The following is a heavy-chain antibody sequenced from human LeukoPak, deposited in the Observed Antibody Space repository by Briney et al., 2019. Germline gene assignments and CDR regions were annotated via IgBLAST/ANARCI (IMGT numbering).Heavy chain of an antibody. V-gene: IGHV4-39*01. Sequence: NPSETLSLTCTVSGGSISSSSYSWGWIRQPPGKGLEWIGSIHYSGFTYYNPSLKSRVTISVDTSKNQFSLKLSSATAADTAVYYCVRRGSGGNLVDCWGQGALVTVSS. CDR3: VRRGSGGNLVDC. D-gene: IGHD4-23*01. J-gene: IGHJ4*02. CDR2: IHYSGFT. CDR1: GGSISSSSYS.